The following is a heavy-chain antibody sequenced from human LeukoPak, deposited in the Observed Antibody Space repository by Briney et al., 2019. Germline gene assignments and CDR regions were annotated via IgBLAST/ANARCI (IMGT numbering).Heavy chain of an antibody. Sequence: PGGSLKLSCGTSGFTFSGFTMHWVRQASGKGLEWVGRIRSKTDNYATAYAASVKGRFTISRDDSKNTAYLQMNSLKTEDTAVYFCAGHGTFTNYYYTMDVWGQGTTVTVSS. CDR1: GFTFSGFT. J-gene: IGHJ6*02. V-gene: IGHV3-73*01. CDR2: IRSKTDNYAT. CDR3: AGHGTFTNYYYTMDV. D-gene: IGHD2-8*01.